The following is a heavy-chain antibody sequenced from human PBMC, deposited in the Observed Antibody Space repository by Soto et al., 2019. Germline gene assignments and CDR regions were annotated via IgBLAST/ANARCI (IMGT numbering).Heavy chain of an antibody. CDR3: ARAREDSSGWFDH. CDR2: INAKNGDT. J-gene: IGHJ5*02. D-gene: IGHD6-19*01. V-gene: IGHV1-2*02. CDR1: GYIFSGNY. Sequence: QVQLVQSGAEVRKPGASVKVSCKASGYIFSGNYLHWVRRAPGQGLEWMAWINAKNGDTNYAQKFRGRATVTRDTSISTTYRELSGLTSDDTAVYYCARAREDSSGWFDHWGQGTQVTVSP.